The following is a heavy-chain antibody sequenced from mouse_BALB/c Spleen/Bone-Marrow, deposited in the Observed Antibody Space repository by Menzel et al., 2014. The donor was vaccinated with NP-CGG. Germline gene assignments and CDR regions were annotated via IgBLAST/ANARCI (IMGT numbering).Heavy chain of an antibody. J-gene: IGHJ4*01. CDR2: ISNGSSTI. V-gene: IGHV5-17*02. CDR3: ARKGAMITHYYAMDY. Sequence: EVQLVESGGGLVQPGGSRKLSCAASGFTFSSFGMHWVRQAPEKGLEWVAYISNGSSTIYYAYTVKGRFTISRDNPKNTLLLQMTSLRSEDTAMYYCARKGAMITHYYAMDYWGQGTSVTVSS. D-gene: IGHD2-4*01. CDR1: GFTFSSFG.